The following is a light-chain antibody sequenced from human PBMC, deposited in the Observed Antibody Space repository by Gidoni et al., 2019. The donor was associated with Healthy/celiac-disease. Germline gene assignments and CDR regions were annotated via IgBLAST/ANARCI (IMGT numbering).Light chain of an antibody. CDR3: QQTYSTLLT. J-gene: IGKJ4*01. CDR1: QSISSY. V-gene: IGKV1-39*01. Sequence: DIQMTQSPSSLSASVGDRVTITCLVSQSISSYLNWYQHKPGKVPKLLIYAASSLPSGVPSRFSGSGSGTYFTLTISTLQPEDFATYYCQQTYSTLLTFGGGTKVEIK. CDR2: AAS.